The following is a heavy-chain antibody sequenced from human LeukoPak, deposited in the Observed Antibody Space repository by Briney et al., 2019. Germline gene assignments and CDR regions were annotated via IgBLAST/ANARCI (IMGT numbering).Heavy chain of an antibody. J-gene: IGHJ4*02. CDR2: INHSGST. D-gene: IGHD3-3*01. CDR1: GGSFSGYY. V-gene: IGHV4-34*01. Sequence: SETLSLTCAVYGGSFSGYYWSWIRQPPGKGLEWIGEINHSGSTNYNPSLESRVTISVDTSKNQFSLKLSSVTAADTAVYYCARDSLEWSSLPDYWGQGTLVTVSS. CDR3: ARDSLEWSSLPDY.